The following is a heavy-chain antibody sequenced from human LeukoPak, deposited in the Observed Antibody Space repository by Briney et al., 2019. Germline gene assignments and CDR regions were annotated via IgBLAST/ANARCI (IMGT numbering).Heavy chain of an antibody. CDR2: NNHRGSA. D-gene: IGHD1-7*01. CDR3: ARGLVTGTHDKAF. CDR1: GGPFSGYY. V-gene: IGHV4-34*01. Sequence: PSETLSLTCAVYGGPFSGYYWSWIRQPPGKGLEWIGENNHRGSATYNPSLKSRVTMSVDPPKNQLSLRLSSVTAADTAVYYCARGLVTGTHDKAFWGQGTLVAVSS. J-gene: IGHJ4*02.